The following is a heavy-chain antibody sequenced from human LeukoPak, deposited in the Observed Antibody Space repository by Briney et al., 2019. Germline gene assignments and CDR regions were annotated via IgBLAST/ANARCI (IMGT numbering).Heavy chain of an antibody. CDR2: MHYSGST. Sequence: SETLSLTCSVSGGSITKNGYYWGWIRQSPETGLEWIGSMHYSGSTYYNPSLKSRVTISVDTSKNQFSLKLSSVTAADTAVYYCARDSGTTSGGAFDIWGQGTMVTVS. CDR3: ARDSGTTSGGAFDI. D-gene: IGHD3-16*01. V-gene: IGHV4-39*07. CDR1: GGSITKNGYY. J-gene: IGHJ3*02.